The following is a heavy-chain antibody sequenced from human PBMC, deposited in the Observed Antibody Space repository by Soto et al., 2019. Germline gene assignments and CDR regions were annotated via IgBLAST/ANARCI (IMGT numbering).Heavy chain of an antibody. CDR3: AKVIGGYNDY. CDR1: GFTFSSYG. D-gene: IGHD3-22*01. V-gene: IGHV3-30*18. Sequence: PLRLNCAASGFTFSSYGMHWVRQAPGKGLEWVAVISYDGSNKYYADSVKGRFTISRDNSKNTLYLQMNSLRAEDTAVYYCAKVIGGYNDYWGQGTLVTVSS. J-gene: IGHJ4*02. CDR2: ISYDGSNK.